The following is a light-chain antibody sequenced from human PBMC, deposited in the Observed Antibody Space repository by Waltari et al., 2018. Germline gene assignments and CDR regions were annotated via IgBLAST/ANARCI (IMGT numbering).Light chain of an antibody. CDR3: QQLYSFPFT. CDR1: KGISNY. J-gene: IGKJ3*01. CDR2: AAS. Sequence: DIQLTQSPSFLSASVGDSVTITCRASKGISNYLAWYQQEPGKAPKLLIYAASTLQPGVPSRFSGSGSGTEFTLTINNLPPEDFATYYCQQLYSFPFTFGPGTKVDVK. V-gene: IGKV1-9*01.